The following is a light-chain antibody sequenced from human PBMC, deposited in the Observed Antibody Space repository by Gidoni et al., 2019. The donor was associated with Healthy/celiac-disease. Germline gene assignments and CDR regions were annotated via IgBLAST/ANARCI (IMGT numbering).Light chain of an antibody. V-gene: IGLV2-23*01. CDR3: CSYAGSSTSHVV. Sequence: QSALTQPASVSGSPGQSITISCTGTSSDVGSYNLVPWYQQHPGKAPKLMIYEGSKRPSGVSNRFSGSKSGNTASLTISGLQAEDEADYYCCSYAGSSTSHVVFGGGTKLTVL. J-gene: IGLJ2*01. CDR2: EGS. CDR1: SSDVGSYNL.